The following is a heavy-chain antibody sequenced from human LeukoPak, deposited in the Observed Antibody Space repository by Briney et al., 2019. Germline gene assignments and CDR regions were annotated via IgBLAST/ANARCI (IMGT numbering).Heavy chain of an antibody. CDR1: GFTFSSYG. Sequence: GGSLKLSCAASGFTFSSYGMHWVRKAPGKGLEWVAVISYDGSNKYYADSVKGRFTISRDNSKNTLYLQMNSLRAEDTAVYYCAKDHYDSSGYYPRYYFDYWGQGTLVTVSS. D-gene: IGHD3-22*01. V-gene: IGHV3-30*18. J-gene: IGHJ4*02. CDR2: ISYDGSNK. CDR3: AKDHYDSSGYYPRYYFDY.